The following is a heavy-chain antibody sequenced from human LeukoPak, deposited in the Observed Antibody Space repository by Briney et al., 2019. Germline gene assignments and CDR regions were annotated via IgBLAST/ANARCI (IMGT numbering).Heavy chain of an antibody. V-gene: IGHV4-30-2*01. J-gene: IGHJ4*02. CDR1: GGSISSGGYY. CDR3: ALRFSSSWPFDY. Sequence: SQTLSLTCTVSGGSISSGGYYWSWIRQPPGKGLEWVGYIYHSGSTNYNPSLKSRVTMSVDTSKNQFSLKLSSVTAADTAVYYCALRFSSSWPFDYWGQGTLVTVSS. CDR2: IYHSGST. D-gene: IGHD6-13*01.